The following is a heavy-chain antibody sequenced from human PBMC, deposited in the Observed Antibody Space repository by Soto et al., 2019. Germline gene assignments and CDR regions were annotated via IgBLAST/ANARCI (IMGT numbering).Heavy chain of an antibody. D-gene: IGHD2-8*01. CDR1: GFTFSSYA. CDR3: ARGEDSRWMLNYYYGMDV. Sequence: PGGSLRLSCAASGFTFSSYAMHWVRQAPGKGLEWVAVISYDGSNKYYAESVKGRFTISRDNSKNTLYLQMNSLRAEDTAVFYCARGEDSRWMLNYYYGMDVWGQGTTVTVSS. V-gene: IGHV3-30-3*01. CDR2: ISYDGSNK. J-gene: IGHJ6*02.